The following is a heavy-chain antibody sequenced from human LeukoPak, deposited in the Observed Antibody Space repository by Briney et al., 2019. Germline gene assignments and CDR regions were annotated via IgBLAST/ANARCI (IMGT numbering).Heavy chain of an antibody. J-gene: IGHJ5*02. CDR1: GGSFSGCY. V-gene: IGHV4-34*01. CDR2: INHSGST. D-gene: IGHD4-17*01. Sequence: SETLSLTCAVYGGSFSGCYWSWIRQPPGKGLEWIGEINHSGSTNYNPSLKSRVTISVDTSKNQFSLKLSSVTAADTAVYYCASDYGDYEDWFDPWGQGTLVTVSS. CDR3: ASDYGDYEDWFDP.